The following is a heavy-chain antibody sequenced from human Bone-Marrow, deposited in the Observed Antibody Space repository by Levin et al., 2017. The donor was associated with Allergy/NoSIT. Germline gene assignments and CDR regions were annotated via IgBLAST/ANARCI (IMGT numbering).Heavy chain of an antibody. J-gene: IGHJ3*02. CDR1: GFTFSSYA. Sequence: GESLKISCAASGFTFSSYAMSWVRQAPGKGLEWVSAISGSGGSTYYADSVKGRFTISRDNSKNTLYLQMNSLRAEDTAVYYCAKGPLPAAMRETLGAFDIWGQGTMVTVSS. V-gene: IGHV3-23*01. CDR3: AKGPLPAAMRETLGAFDI. D-gene: IGHD2-2*01. CDR2: ISGSGGST.